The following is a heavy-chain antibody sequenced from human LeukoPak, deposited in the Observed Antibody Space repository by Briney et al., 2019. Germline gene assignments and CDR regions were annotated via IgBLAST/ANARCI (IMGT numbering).Heavy chain of an antibody. Sequence: ASVKVSCRASGYTFTTYDINWVRQATGQGFEGLGWMSPNSGNTGYAQKFQGRVTMTRSTSMSTAYMELSSLKSEDTAVYYCTRGPPNWGYDFWGQGTLVTVSS. CDR2: MSPNSGNT. J-gene: IGHJ4*02. CDR1: GYTFTTYD. D-gene: IGHD7-27*01. V-gene: IGHV1-8*01. CDR3: TRGPPNWGYDF.